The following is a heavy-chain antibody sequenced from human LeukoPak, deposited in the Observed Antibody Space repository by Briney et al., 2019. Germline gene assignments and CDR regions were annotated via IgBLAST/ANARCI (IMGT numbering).Heavy chain of an antibody. V-gene: IGHV3-23*01. CDR1: GFTFSRYW. CDR3: AKSGATGRPRIDY. Sequence: GGSLRLSCAASGFTFSRYWMHWVRQPPGKGLQWVSTISGSGGSTYYADSVKGRFTTSRDNSKNTLYLQMNSLRAEDTAVYYCAKSGATGRPRIDYWGQGTLVTVSS. J-gene: IGHJ4*02. D-gene: IGHD1-26*01. CDR2: ISGSGGST.